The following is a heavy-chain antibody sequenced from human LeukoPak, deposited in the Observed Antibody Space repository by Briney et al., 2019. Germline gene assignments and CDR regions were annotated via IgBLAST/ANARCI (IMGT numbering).Heavy chain of an antibody. CDR2: ISSSSSYI. J-gene: IGHJ4*02. Sequence: PGGSLRLSCAASGFTLSSYSMNWVRQAPGKGLEWVSSISSSSSYIYYADSVKGRFTISRDNAKNSLYLQMNSLRAEDTAVYYCARKEEFEGLGVPYWGQGTLVTVSS. V-gene: IGHV3-21*01. D-gene: IGHD2-8*01. CDR1: GFTLSSYS. CDR3: ARKEEFEGLGVPY.